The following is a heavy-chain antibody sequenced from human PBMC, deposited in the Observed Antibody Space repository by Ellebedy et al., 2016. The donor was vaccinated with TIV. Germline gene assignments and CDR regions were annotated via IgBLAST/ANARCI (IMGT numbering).Heavy chain of an antibody. V-gene: IGHV3-23*01. Sequence: GESLKISCAASGFTFSSYAMSWVRQAPGKGLEWVSAISGSGGSTYYADSVKGRFTISRDNSKNTLYLQLNSLSPEDTAVYYCARAPPGSGPDYWGQGTLVTVSS. J-gene: IGHJ4*02. CDR1: GFTFSSYA. CDR2: ISGSGGST. CDR3: ARAPPGSGPDY. D-gene: IGHD6-19*01.